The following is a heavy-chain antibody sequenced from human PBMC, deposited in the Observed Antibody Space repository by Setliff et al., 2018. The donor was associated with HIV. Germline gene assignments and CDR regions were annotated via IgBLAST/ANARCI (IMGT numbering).Heavy chain of an antibody. CDR3: AREGLAVAGLNWFDP. CDR1: GGSISSYY. D-gene: IGHD6-19*01. J-gene: IGHJ5*02. CDR2: IYYSGST. Sequence: SETLSLTCTVSGGSISSYYWTWIWQPPGKGLEWIGYIYYSGSTNYNPSLKSRVTISVDTSKNQFSLKLSSVTAADTAVYYCAREGLAVAGLNWFDPWGQGTLVTV. V-gene: IGHV4-59*01.